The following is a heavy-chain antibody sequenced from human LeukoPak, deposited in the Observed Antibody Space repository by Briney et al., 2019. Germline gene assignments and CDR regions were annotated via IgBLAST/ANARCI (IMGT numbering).Heavy chain of an antibody. CDR2: IYTSGST. D-gene: IGHD6-13*01. CDR3: ARAAIAAAGTDYYYYMDV. V-gene: IGHV4-4*07. CDR1: GGSISSYY. Sequence: SETLSLTCTVSGGSISSYYWSWIRQPAGKGLEWIGRIYTSGSTSYNPSLKSRVTMSVDTPKNQFSLKLSSVTAADTAVYYCARAAIAAAGTDYYYYMDVWGKGTTVTVSS. J-gene: IGHJ6*03.